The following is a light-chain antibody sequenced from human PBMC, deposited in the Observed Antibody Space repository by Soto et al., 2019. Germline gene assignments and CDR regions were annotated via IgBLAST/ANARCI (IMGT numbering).Light chain of an antibody. Sequence: EIVLTQSPGTLSLSPGERATLSCRASQSVGRNYLAWYQQKPGQAPRLLIHGASNRATGIPDRFSGSGSGTDITLTISRLEPEDLAVYYCQQYASSPLTFGGGTDVEIK. CDR1: QSVGRNY. V-gene: IGKV3-20*01. CDR2: GAS. J-gene: IGKJ4*01. CDR3: QQYASSPLT.